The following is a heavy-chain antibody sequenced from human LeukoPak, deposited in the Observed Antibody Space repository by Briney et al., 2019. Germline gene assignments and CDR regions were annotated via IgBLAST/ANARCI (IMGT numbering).Heavy chain of an antibody. Sequence: SQTLSLTCTVSGGSISSGGYYWSWIRQPPGKGLEWIGYIYHSGSTYYNPSLKSRVTISVDTSKNQFSLKLSSVTAADTAVYYCAREFYRRRDGYADAFDIWGQGTMVTVSS. J-gene: IGHJ3*02. CDR1: GGSISSGGYY. V-gene: IGHV4-30-2*01. CDR3: AREFYRRRDGYADAFDI. CDR2: IYHSGST. D-gene: IGHD5-24*01.